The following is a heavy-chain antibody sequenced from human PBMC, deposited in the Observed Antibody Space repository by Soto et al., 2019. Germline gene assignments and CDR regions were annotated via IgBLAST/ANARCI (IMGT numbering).Heavy chain of an antibody. D-gene: IGHD3-10*01. J-gene: IGHJ5*02. V-gene: IGHV3-23*01. CDR1: GFTFSSYA. Sequence: GGSLRLSCAASGFTFSSYAMSWVRQAPGKGLEWVLAISGSGGSTYYADSVKGRFTISRDNSKNTLYLQMNSLRAEDTAVYYCAFSGADSSGDWFDPWGQGTLVTVSS. CDR2: ISGSGGST. CDR3: AFSGADSSGDWFDP.